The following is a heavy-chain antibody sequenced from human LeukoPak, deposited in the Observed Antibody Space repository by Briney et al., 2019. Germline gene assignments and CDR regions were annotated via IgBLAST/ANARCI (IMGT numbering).Heavy chain of an antibody. D-gene: IGHD3-9*01. CDR2: IYYSGST. CDR3: AGRYFDWPRDWFDP. J-gene: IGHJ5*02. V-gene: IGHV4-61*01. CDR1: GGSVRSGSYY. Sequence: SETLSLTCTVSGGSVRSGSYYWSWIRQPPGKGLEWIGYIYYSGSTNYNPSLKSRVTISVDTSKNQFSLKLSSVTAADTAVYYCAGRYFDWPRDWFDPWGQGTLVTVSS.